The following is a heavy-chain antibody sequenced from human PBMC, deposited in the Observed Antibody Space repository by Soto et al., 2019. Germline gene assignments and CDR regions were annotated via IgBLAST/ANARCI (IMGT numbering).Heavy chain of an antibody. CDR2: IDPSDSQT. J-gene: IGHJ4*02. CDR3: SRQLCESDTGPKFQYYFDS. D-gene: IGHD2-8*02. CDR1: GYSFAGYW. Sequence: GESLKISCKGSGYSFAGYWITWVRQKPGKGLEWMGRIDPSDSQTYYSPSFRGHVTISATKSITTVFLQWSSLRASDTAMYYCSRQLCESDTGPKFQYYFDSWGQGTPATVSA. V-gene: IGHV5-10-1*01.